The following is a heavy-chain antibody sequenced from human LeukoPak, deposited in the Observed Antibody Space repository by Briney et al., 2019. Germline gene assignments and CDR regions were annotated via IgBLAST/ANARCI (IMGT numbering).Heavy chain of an antibody. V-gene: IGHV1-69*05. J-gene: IGHJ3*02. CDR3: ARGQRGYRPSDAFDI. D-gene: IGHD6-25*01. CDR1: GGTFSSYA. CDR2: IIPIFGTA. Sequence: GASVKVSCKASGGTFSSYAISWVRQAPGQGLEWMGGIIPIFGTANYAQKFQGRVTITTDESTSTAYMELSSLRSEDTAVYYCARGQRGYRPSDAFDIWGQGTMVTVSS.